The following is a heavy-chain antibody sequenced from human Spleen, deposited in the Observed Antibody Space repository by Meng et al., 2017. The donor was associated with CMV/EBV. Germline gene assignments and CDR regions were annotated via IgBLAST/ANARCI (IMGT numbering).Heavy chain of an antibody. Sequence: WIRQAPGRGLEWIGTISYTGSSYYNPSLKSRVAMSADTSKKQVSLKLSSVTASDTAVYCCARRGEGCVGPSLAWGPKNSPGGDYFDSWGQGILVTVSS. V-gene: IGHV4-39*01. CDR2: ISYTGSS. CDR3: ARRGEGCVGPSLAWGPKNSPGGDYFDS. J-gene: IGHJ4*02. D-gene: IGHD3-16*01.